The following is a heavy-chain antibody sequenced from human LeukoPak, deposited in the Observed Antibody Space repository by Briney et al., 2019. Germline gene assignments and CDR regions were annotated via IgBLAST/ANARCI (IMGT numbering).Heavy chain of an antibody. V-gene: IGHV4-39*01. Sequence: SETLSLTCSVSGGSISSSSYYWGWIRQPPGKGLEWIGSIYYSGSTYYNPSLKSRVTISVDTSKNQFSLKVSSMTAADTAVYYCAREKYSPGAVDYWGQGSLVTVSS. J-gene: IGHJ4*02. CDR1: GGSISSSSYY. CDR2: IYYSGST. CDR3: AREKYSPGAVDY. D-gene: IGHD6-6*01.